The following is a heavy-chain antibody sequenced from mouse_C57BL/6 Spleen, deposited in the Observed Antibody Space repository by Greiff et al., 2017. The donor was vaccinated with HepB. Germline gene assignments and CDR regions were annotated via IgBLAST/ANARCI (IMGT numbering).Heavy chain of an antibody. J-gene: IGHJ2*01. CDR3: ATYYSNYFDY. Sequence: EVQVVESGGDLVKPGGSLKLSCAASGFTFSSYGMSWVRQTPDKRLEWVATISSGGSYTYYPDSVKGRFTISRDNAKNTLYLQMSSLKSEDTAMYYCATYYSNYFDYWGQGTTLTVSS. D-gene: IGHD2-5*01. CDR2: ISSGGSYT. V-gene: IGHV5-6*01. CDR1: GFTFSSYG.